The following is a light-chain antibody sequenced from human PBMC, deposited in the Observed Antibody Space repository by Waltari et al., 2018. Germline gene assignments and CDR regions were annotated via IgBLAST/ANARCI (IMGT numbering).Light chain of an antibody. CDR2: GAS. V-gene: IGKV3-20*01. CDR1: QSVSSSY. J-gene: IGKJ1*01. CDR3: QQYGSSPPVT. Sequence: EIVLTQSPGTLSLSPGERATLSCRASQSVSSSYLAWYQQKPGQAPRLLIYGASSRATGIPDRFSGSGSGTDFTLTISRLEPEDVAVYYCQQYGSSPPVTFGQGTKVEIK.